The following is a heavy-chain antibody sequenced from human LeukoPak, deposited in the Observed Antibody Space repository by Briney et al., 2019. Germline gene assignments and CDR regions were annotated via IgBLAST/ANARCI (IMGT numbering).Heavy chain of an antibody. CDR2: IHHSGAT. V-gene: IGHV4-38-2*02. CDR1: GYSISSGYQ. D-gene: IGHD1-26*01. J-gene: IGHJ4*02. Sequence: SETLSLTCTVSGYSISSGYQWAWIRQPPGKGLEWIASIHHSGATNYNPSLENRVTISLGTSKNQFSLKLTSVTAADTAVYYCARGDRSGSFGYYFDHWGQGTLVTVSS. CDR3: ARGDRSGSFGYYFDH.